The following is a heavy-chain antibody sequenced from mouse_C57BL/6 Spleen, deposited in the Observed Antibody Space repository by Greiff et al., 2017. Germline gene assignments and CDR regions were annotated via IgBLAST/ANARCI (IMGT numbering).Heavy chain of an antibody. D-gene: IGHD2-1*01. CDR3: ARLYGNCVWYFDV. Sequence: EVLLVESGGGLVQPGGSLSLSCAASGFTFTDYYMSWVRQPPGKALEWLGFIRNKANGYTTEYSASVKGRFTISRDNSQSILYLHMNALRAEASVSYYCARLYGNCVWYFDVWGTGTTVTVSS. CDR1: GFTFTDYY. CDR2: IRNKANGYTT. V-gene: IGHV7-3*01. J-gene: IGHJ1*03.